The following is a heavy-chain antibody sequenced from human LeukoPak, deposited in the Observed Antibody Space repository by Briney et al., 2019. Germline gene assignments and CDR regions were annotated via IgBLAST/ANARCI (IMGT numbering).Heavy chain of an antibody. J-gene: IGHJ4*02. Sequence: GGSLRLSCAASGFTFDDYAMHWVRQAPGKGLEWVSGISWNSGSIGYADSVKGRFTISRDNAKNSLYLQMYSLRAEDTALYYCAKDKGISVSGFFDYWGQGNLVTVSS. CDR3: AKDKGISVSGFFDY. V-gene: IGHV3-9*01. D-gene: IGHD6-19*01. CDR2: ISWNSGSI. CDR1: GFTFDDYA.